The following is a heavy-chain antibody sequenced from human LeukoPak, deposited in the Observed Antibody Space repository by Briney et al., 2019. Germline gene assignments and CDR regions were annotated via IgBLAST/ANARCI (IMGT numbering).Heavy chain of an antibody. CDR1: GFTFSSYG. CDR3: AKDRGNWAFFDY. Sequence: AGGSLRLSCAASGFTFSSYGMHWVRQAPGKGLEWVAFIRYDGSNKYYADSVKGRFTISRDNSKNTLYLQMNSLRAEDTAVYYCAKDRGNWAFFDYWGQGTLVTVSS. J-gene: IGHJ4*02. D-gene: IGHD4-23*01. CDR2: IRYDGSNK. V-gene: IGHV3-30*02.